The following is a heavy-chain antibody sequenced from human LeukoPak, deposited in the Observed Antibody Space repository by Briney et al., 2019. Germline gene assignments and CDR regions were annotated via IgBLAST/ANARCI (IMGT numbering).Heavy chain of an antibody. CDR3: AKAPTIFGVGLFDY. CDR1: GFTFSDYY. J-gene: IGHJ4*02. CDR2: ISSSGSTI. D-gene: IGHD3-3*01. V-gene: IGHV3-11*01. Sequence: GGSLRLSCAASGFTFSDYYMSWIRPAPGKGLEWVSYISSSGSTIYYADSVKGRFTISRDNSKNTLYLQMNSLRAEDTAVYYCAKAPTIFGVGLFDYWGQGTLVTVSS.